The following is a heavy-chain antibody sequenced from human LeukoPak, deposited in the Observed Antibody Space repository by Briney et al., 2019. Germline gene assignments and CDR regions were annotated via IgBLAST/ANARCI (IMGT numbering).Heavy chain of an antibody. Sequence: ASVKVSCKASGYTFTGYYMHWVRQAPGQGLEWMGWISAYNGNTNYAQKLQGRVTMTTDTSTSTAYMELRSLRSDDTAVYYCARVGNPEYPLAYYYGMDVWGQGTTVTVSS. CDR1: GYTFTGYY. CDR3: ARVGNPEYPLAYYYGMDV. J-gene: IGHJ6*02. D-gene: IGHD2-2*01. CDR2: ISAYNGNT. V-gene: IGHV1-18*04.